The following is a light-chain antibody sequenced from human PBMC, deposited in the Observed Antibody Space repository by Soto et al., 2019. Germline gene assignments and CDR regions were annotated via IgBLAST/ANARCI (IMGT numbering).Light chain of an antibody. Sequence: DIVMTQSPDSLAVSLGERATINCKSSQSVLLTSNNRNYLTWYQQKPGQSPKLLIYWASTRESGVPDRFSGSGSGTDFTLTISRLEPEDFAVYYCQQYGSSRTFGQGTKVDIK. V-gene: IGKV4-1*01. CDR1: QSVLLTSNNRNY. J-gene: IGKJ1*01. CDR3: QQYGSSRT. CDR2: WAS.